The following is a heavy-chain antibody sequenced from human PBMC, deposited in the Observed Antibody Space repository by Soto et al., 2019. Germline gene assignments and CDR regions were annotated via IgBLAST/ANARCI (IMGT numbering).Heavy chain of an antibody. CDR2: ISSDGREK. CDR3: AKGAVTTSLYYFDY. V-gene: IGHV3-30*18. CDR1: GFTFSTYG. Sequence: QVQLVESGGGVVQPGRSLRLSCAASGFTFSTYGVHWVRQAPGKGLEWVAVISSDGREKYYAGSVKGRVSISRDNSKSTLYLQMDSLRAEDTAVYYCAKGAVTTSLYYFDYWGQGTLVTVSS. J-gene: IGHJ4*02. D-gene: IGHD4-17*01.